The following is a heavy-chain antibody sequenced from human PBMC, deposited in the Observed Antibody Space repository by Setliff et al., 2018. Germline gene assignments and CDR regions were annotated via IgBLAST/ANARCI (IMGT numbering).Heavy chain of an antibody. CDR3: ARFSGHNYGSFDS. J-gene: IGHJ4*02. CDR1: GYTFTDYY. D-gene: IGHD5-18*01. Sequence: ASVKVSCKASGYTFTDYYISWVRQAPGQGLEWMGWINPNSGGTNYAQKFQGRVTMTRDTSITTAYMELSRLRFDDTAVYYCARFSGHNYGSFDSWGQGTLVTVSS. CDR2: INPNSGGT. V-gene: IGHV1-2*02.